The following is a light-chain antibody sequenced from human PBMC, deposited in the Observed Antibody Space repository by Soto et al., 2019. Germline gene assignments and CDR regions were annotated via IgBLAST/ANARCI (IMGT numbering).Light chain of an antibody. CDR1: SSDVGAYHS. J-gene: IGLJ3*02. V-gene: IGLV2-14*03. Sequence: QSALTQPASVSGSPGQSFNISCTGTSSDVGAYHSVSWYQQHPGKAPKLIIFDVSNRPSGVSNRFSGSKSGNTASLTISGLQAEDEADYYCSSFTDTGTVMFGGGTKLTVL. CDR2: DVS. CDR3: SSFTDTGTVM.